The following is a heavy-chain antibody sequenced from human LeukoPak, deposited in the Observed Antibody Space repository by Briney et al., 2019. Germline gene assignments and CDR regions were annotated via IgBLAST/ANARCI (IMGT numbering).Heavy chain of an antibody. Sequence: PSETLSLTCTVSGVSISSSSYYWGWIRQPPGKGLEWIGSIYYSGSTYDNPSLKSRVPISVDTSKNQFSLKLSSVAAADTAVYYCARQAYYERDYWGQGTLVTVSS. CDR3: ARQAYYERDY. CDR2: IYYSGST. V-gene: IGHV4-39*01. CDR1: GVSISSSSYY. D-gene: IGHD3-22*01. J-gene: IGHJ4*02.